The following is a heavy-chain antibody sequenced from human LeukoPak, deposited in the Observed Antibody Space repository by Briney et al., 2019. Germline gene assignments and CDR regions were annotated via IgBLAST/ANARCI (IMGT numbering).Heavy chain of an antibody. V-gene: IGHV3-73*01. Sequence: GGSLRLSCAASGLTFSGSGIHWVRQASGKGMEWLGRIGRQGDSDATRYAASLKRKFTISRVDSRNTAYLQMNSLKTVDTAVYYCAGDYNFLTGLNYWGQGTLVTVSS. J-gene: IGHJ4*02. D-gene: IGHD3-9*01. CDR3: AGDYNFLTGLNY. CDR1: GLTFSGSG. CDR2: IGRQGDSDAT.